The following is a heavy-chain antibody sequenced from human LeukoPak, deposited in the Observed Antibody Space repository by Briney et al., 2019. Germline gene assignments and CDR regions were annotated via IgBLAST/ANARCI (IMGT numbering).Heavy chain of an antibody. J-gene: IGHJ4*02. CDR3: ARALYDSSGYYSHFDY. CDR1: GFTFSDYN. D-gene: IGHD3-22*01. CDR2: ISRSGSTK. Sequence: PGGSLRLSCAASGFTFSDYNMRWIRQAPGKGLEWVSSISRSGSTKYYADSVKGRFTISRDNAKNSLYLQMNSLRAEDTAVYYCARALYDSSGYYSHFDYWGQGTLVTVSS. V-gene: IGHV3-11*04.